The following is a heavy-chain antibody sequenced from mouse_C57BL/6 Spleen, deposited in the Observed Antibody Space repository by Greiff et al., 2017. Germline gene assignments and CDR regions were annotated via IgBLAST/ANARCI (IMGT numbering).Heavy chain of an antibody. D-gene: IGHD4-1*01. V-gene: IGHV1-77*01. J-gene: IGHJ3*01. CDR2: IGPGSGST. CDR3: ARNWDLAWFAY. Sequence: QVHVKQSGAELVKPGASVKISCKASGYTFPDYYINWVKQRPGLGLEWIGKIGPGSGSTYYNEKFKGKATLTADKSSSTAYVQLSSLTSEDSAVYFCARNWDLAWFAYWGQGTLVTVSA. CDR1: GYTFPDYY.